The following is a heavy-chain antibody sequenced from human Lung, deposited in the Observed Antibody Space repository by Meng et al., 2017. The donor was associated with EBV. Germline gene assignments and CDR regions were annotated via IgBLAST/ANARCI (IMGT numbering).Heavy chain of an antibody. CDR2: ISSSGSSI. J-gene: IGHJ4*02. CDR3: ARGGYYPADF. Sequence: QVPLVESGGGVVKPVGSLIFSCAASGFTFSDYYMSWIRQAPGTGLEWVSYISSSGSSIYYADSVKGRFTVFRDNAENSLYLQMNSLRAEDTAVYYCARGGYYPADFWGQGTLVTVSS. V-gene: IGHV3-11*01. D-gene: IGHD3-22*01. CDR1: GFTFSDYY.